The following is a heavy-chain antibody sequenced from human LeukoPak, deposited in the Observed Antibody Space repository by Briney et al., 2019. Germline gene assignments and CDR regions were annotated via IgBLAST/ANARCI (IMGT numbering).Heavy chain of an antibody. Sequence: GGSLRLSCAAYGFTFDDYAMHWVRQAPGKGLEWVSGISWNSGSIGYADSVKGRFTISRDNAKNSLYLQMNSLRAEDTAVYYCAPWGIPGEWGPGTLVTVSS. CDR1: GFTFDDYA. V-gene: IGHV3-9*01. D-gene: IGHD2-21*01. CDR2: ISWNSGSI. CDR3: APWGIPGE. J-gene: IGHJ4*02.